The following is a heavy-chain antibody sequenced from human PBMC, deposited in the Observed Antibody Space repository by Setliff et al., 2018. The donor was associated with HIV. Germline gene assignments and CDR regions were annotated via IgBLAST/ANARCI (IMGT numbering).Heavy chain of an antibody. CDR2: ISSSGSTI. CDR3: ARTWQLTCGMDV. Sequence: PGGSLRLSCVASRFTFNDYWMSWVRQAPGKGLEWVSYISSSGSTIYYADSVKGRFTISRDNAKNSLYLQMNSLRAEDTAVYYCARTWQLTCGMDVWGQGTTVTVSS. J-gene: IGHJ6*02. CDR1: RFTFNDYW. V-gene: IGHV3-11*04. D-gene: IGHD6-13*01.